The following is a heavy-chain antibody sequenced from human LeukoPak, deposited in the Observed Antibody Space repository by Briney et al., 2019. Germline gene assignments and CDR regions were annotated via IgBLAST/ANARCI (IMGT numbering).Heavy chain of an antibody. V-gene: IGHV4-59*01. CDR3: ARGARGYSYG. CDR2: IYYSGST. J-gene: IGHJ4*02. CDR1: GGSISSYY. Sequence: SETLSLTCTVSGGSISSYYWSWIRQPPGKGLEWIGYIYYSGSTNYNPSLKSPVTISIDTSKNQFSLNPRYVSAAQRAVYYCARGARGYSYGWGQGTLVTVSS. D-gene: IGHD5-18*01.